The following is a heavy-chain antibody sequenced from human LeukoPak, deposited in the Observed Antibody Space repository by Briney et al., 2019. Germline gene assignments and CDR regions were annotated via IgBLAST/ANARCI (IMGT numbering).Heavy chain of an antibody. CDR3: ARCRRYTTGWCNWLDP. D-gene: IGHD6-19*01. CDR2: INGGTT. CDR1: GIIFSSDA. V-gene: IGHV3-23*01. Sequence: GGSLRLSCAASGIIFSSDAMTWVRQAPGKGLEWVSSINGGTTLYAASVEGRFTISRDSSKNTLFLQMNSLRAEDTAAYFCARCRRYTTGWCNWLDPWGQGTQVTVSS. J-gene: IGHJ5*02.